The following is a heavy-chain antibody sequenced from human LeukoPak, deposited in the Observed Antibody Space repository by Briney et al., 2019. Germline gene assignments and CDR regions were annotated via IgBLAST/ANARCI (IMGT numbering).Heavy chain of an antibody. J-gene: IGHJ4*02. CDR2: IYPSDSDT. V-gene: IGHV5-51*01. D-gene: IGHD6-19*01. CDR3: ARLVYSSGLASYFDY. CDR1: GYSFTTYW. Sequence: GESLKISCKGSGYSFTTYWIGWVRQMPGKGLEWMGIIYPSDSDTRYSPSFQGQVTISADKSITTAYLQWSSLKAPDTAMYYCARLVYSSGLASYFDYWGQGTLVTVSS.